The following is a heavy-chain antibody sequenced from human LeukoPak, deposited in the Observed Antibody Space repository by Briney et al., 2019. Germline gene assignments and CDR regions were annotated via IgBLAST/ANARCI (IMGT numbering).Heavy chain of an antibody. CDR3: ARDKGSGMLPFDY. V-gene: IGHV1-2*02. CDR1: GYTFTVHY. J-gene: IGHJ4*02. CDR2: FNPNSGDA. Sequence: ASVKVSCKASGYTFTVHYLHWVRQAPGQGPEWMGWFNPNSGDANNAQRFQGRVTTTRVTTISTAYMEMKGLTINDTAVYYCARDKGSGMLPFDYWGQGTRVTVSS. D-gene: IGHD1-1*01.